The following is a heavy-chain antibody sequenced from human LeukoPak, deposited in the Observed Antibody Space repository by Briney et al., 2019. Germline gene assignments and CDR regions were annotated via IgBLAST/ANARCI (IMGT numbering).Heavy chain of an antibody. Sequence: GGSLRLSCAASGFTFSSYSMNWVRQAPGKGLEWVSSISSSSYIYYADSVKGRFTISRDNAKNSLYLQMNSLRAEDTAVYYCARFSGSYSAFYYYYMDVWGKGTTVTISS. CDR2: ISSSSYI. V-gene: IGHV3-21*01. J-gene: IGHJ6*03. CDR3: ARFSGSYSAFYYYYMDV. D-gene: IGHD1-26*01. CDR1: GFTFSSYS.